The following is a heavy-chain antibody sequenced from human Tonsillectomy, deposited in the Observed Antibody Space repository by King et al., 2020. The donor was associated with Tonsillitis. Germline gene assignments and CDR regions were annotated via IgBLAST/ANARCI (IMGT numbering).Heavy chain of an antibody. CDR2: IYYSGST. V-gene: IGHV4-59*01. CDR1: GGSISSYY. J-gene: IGHJ4*02. D-gene: IGHD2-15*01. Sequence: VQLQESGPGLVKPSETLSLTCTVSGGSISSYYWNWIRQPPGKGLEWIGYIYYSGSTNYNPSLKSRVTISVDTSKNQFSLKLSSVTAAYTAVYYCARGRCSGGSCYSDYWGQGTLVTVSS. CDR3: ARGRCSGGSCYSDY.